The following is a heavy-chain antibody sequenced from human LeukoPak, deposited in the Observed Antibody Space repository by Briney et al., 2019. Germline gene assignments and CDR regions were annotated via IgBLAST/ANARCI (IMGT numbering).Heavy chain of an antibody. D-gene: IGHD6-13*01. CDR1: GFTFSSYG. Sequence: GGSLRLSCAASGFTFSSYGMHWVRQAPGKGLEWVAVISYDGSNKYYAGSVKGRFTISRDNSKNTLYLQMNSLRAEDTAAYYCAKDRSSSWYYFDYWGQGTLVTVSS. J-gene: IGHJ4*02. V-gene: IGHV3-30*18. CDR2: ISYDGSNK. CDR3: AKDRSSSWYYFDY.